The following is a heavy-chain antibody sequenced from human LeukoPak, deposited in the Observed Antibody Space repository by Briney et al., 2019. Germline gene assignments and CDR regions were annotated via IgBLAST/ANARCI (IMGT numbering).Heavy chain of an antibody. J-gene: IGHJ6*02. V-gene: IGHV4-30-4*01. CDR2: IYYSGTT. Sequence: PSQTLSLTCTVSGGSISSGDYYWSWIRQPPGKGLEWIGYIYYSGTTYYNPSLKSRVTISVDWSKNQFSLRLSSVTAADTAVYYCARESHYSLMDVWGQGTTVTVYS. D-gene: IGHD2-21*01. CDR3: ARESHYSLMDV. CDR1: GGSISSGDYY.